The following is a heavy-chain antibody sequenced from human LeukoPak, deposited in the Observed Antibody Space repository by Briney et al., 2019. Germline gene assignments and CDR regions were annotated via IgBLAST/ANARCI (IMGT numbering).Heavy chain of an antibody. D-gene: IGHD6-13*01. CDR3: ARDPRSTLIQIAAAGFVY. J-gene: IGHJ4*02. V-gene: IGHV3-30*04. CDR2: ISYDGSNK. Sequence: GGSLRLSCAASGFTFSSYAMHWVRQAPGKGLEWVAVISYDGSNKYYADSVKGRFTIPRDNSKNTLYLQMNSLRAEDTAVYYCARDPRSTLIQIAAAGFVYWGQGTLVTVSS. CDR1: GFTFSSYA.